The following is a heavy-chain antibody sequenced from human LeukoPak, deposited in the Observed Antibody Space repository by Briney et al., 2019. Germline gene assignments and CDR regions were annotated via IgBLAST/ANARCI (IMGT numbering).Heavy chain of an antibody. J-gene: IGHJ3*02. CDR3: ARGITSLGVYYDFWSGYYSDAFDI. CDR1: GYTFTSYD. CDR2: KNPNSGNT. V-gene: IGHV1-8*03. D-gene: IGHD3-3*01. Sequence: VASVKVSCKASGYTFTSYDINWVRQATGQGLEWMGWKNPNSGNTGYAQKFQGRVTITRNTSISTAYMELSSLRSEDTAVYYCARGITSLGVYYDFWSGYYSDAFDIWGQGTMVTVPS.